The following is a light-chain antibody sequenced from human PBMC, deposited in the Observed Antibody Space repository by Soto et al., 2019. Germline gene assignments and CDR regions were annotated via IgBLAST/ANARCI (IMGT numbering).Light chain of an antibody. CDR2: DVS. CDR1: SNDVGGYNY. Sequence: QSALTQPASVSGSPGQSNTISCTGTSNDVGGYNYVSWYQQHPGKAPKLTIYDVSNRPSGVSNRFSGSKSGNTASLTISGLQAEDEADYYCSSYPSSSTLVVFGGGTKVTVL. CDR3: SSYPSSSTLVV. V-gene: IGLV2-14*01. J-gene: IGLJ2*01.